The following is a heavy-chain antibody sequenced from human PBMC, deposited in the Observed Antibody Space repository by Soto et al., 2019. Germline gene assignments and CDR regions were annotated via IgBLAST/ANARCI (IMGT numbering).Heavy chain of an antibody. Sequence: AESLTLSCTVSKFSISGFYWTWVRQPPGKILEWIAYISYSGYTDYNPSLTSRATMSVDTAKNPFSLNIKTMTAADTAVYYCVRVGVGIGNHFDSWGRGTLVTVSS. CDR2: ISYSGYT. V-gene: IGHV4-59*12. CDR1: KFSISGFY. J-gene: IGHJ4*02. D-gene: IGHD1-26*01. CDR3: VRVGVGIGNHFDS.